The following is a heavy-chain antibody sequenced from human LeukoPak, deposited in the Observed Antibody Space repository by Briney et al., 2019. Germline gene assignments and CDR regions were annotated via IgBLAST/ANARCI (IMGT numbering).Heavy chain of an antibody. CDR3: AKDPSRDYEGST. Sequence: PGRSLRLSCTASGFTFHDTATHWVRQRPGQGLEWVSGIGWNSGSIGYADSVKGRFTISRDNAKNALYLQMNSLRTEDTAFYFCAKDPSRDYEGSTWGQGTLVTVSS. V-gene: IGHV3-9*01. CDR1: GFTFHDTA. D-gene: IGHD4-17*01. CDR2: IGWNSGSI. J-gene: IGHJ4*02.